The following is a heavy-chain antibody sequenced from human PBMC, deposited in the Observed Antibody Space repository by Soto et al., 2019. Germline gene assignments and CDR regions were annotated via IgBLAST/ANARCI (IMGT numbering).Heavy chain of an antibody. CDR3: ARCDNYGDNYFDY. J-gene: IGHJ4*02. Sequence: SETLSLTCTVSGGSISSSSYYWGWIRQPPGKGLEWIGSIYYSGSTYYNPSLKSRVTISVDTSKNQFSLKLSSVTAADTAVYYCARCDNYGDNYFDYWGQGTLVTVSS. CDR1: GGSISSSSYY. D-gene: IGHD4-17*01. V-gene: IGHV4-39*01. CDR2: IYYSGST.